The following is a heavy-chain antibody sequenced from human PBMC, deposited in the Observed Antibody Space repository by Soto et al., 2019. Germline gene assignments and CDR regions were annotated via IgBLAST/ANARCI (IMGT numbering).Heavy chain of an antibody. Sequence: GESLKISCKGSGYSFAGYWITWVRQKPGKGLEWMGRIDPSDSQTYYSPSFRGHVTISVTKSITTVFLQWSSLRASDTAMYYCARQKYDSDTGPNFQYYFDSWGQGTPVTVSS. J-gene: IGHJ4*02. V-gene: IGHV5-10-1*01. CDR1: GYSFAGYW. CDR2: IDPSDSQT. CDR3: ARQKYDSDTGPNFQYYFDS. D-gene: IGHD3-22*01.